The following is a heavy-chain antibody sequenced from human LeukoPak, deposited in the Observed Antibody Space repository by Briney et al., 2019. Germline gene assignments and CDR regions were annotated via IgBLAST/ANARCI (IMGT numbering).Heavy chain of an antibody. CDR1: GFAFSSFG. J-gene: IGHJ4*02. CDR3: ARDQDGGYLGDFFVFDY. Sequence: PGRSLRLSCAASGFAFSSFGTHWVRQAPGKGLEWVAVISYDGSNKYYADSVKGRFTISRDNSKNTLYLQMNSLRAEDTAVYYCARDQDGGYLGDFFVFDYWGQGTLVTVSS. CDR2: ISYDGSNK. V-gene: IGHV3-30*03. D-gene: IGHD3/OR15-3a*01.